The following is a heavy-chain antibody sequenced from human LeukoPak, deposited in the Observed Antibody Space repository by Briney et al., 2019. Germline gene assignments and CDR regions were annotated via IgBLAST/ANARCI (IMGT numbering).Heavy chain of an antibody. Sequence: PSETLSPTCTVSGGSISSYYWTWIRQPPGKGLEWIGYIYYSGSTSYNPSLKSRVTISVDSSKNQFSLRLNSVTAADTAVYYCARGREGYYGSGSYYYWGQGTLVTVSS. CDR2: IYYSGST. CDR1: GGSISSYY. J-gene: IGHJ4*02. D-gene: IGHD3-10*01. V-gene: IGHV4-59*01. CDR3: ARGREGYYGSGSYYY.